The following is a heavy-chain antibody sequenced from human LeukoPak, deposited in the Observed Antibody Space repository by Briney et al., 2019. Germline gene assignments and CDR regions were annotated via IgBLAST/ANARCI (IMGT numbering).Heavy chain of an antibody. CDR1: GFSLSKYA. Sequence: GGSLRLSCAASGFSLSKYAMTWVRQAPGKGLEWVSVIGSDDGGIQYADSVKGRFSISRDNSKNTLYLQMNNLRTEDTAVYYCAKYAPPTTVVTRFFDYWGQGSLVSVSS. CDR3: AKYAPPTTVVTRFFDY. V-gene: IGHV3-23*01. J-gene: IGHJ4*02. CDR2: IGSDDGGI. D-gene: IGHD4-23*01.